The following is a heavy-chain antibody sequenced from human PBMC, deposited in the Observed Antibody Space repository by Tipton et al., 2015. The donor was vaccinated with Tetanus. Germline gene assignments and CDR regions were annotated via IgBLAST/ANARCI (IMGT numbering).Heavy chain of an antibody. CDR3: ARPLQGSYAMDV. J-gene: IGHJ6*02. V-gene: IGHV3-21*01. Sequence: GSLRLSCAASGFDLNIYSLNWVRQAPGRGLEWVSSISSSSNYIAYAESVRGRFTVSRDNAKKSLFLEMSSLRVEDTATYYCARPLQGSYAMDVWGQGTTVAVSS. CDR1: GFDLNIYS. CDR2: ISSSSNYI. D-gene: IGHD4-11*01.